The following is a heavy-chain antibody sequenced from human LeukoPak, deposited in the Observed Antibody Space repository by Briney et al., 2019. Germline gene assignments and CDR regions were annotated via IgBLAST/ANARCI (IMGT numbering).Heavy chain of an antibody. J-gene: IGHJ4*02. Sequence: PGGSLRLSCAASGFTFSSFTMNWVRQAPGKGLGWVSYFNSFSSTISYADSVRGRFTISSDNAKNSLYLQMNSLRDEDTAVYYCATDKDYAFDYWGRGTLVTISS. V-gene: IGHV3-48*02. CDR3: ATDKDYAFDY. CDR1: GFTFSSFT. CDR2: FNSFSSTI. D-gene: IGHD4-17*01.